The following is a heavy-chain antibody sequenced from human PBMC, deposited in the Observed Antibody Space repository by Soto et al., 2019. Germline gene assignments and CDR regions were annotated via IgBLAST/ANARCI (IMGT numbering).Heavy chain of an antibody. CDR3: ARVCMVRGVIVSYYYYYGTDV. D-gene: IGHD3-10*01. V-gene: IGHV3-7*01. Sequence: GGSLRLSCAASGFTFSSYWMSWVRQAPGKGLEWVANVKQDGSEKYYVDSVKGRFTISRDNAKNSLYLQMNSLRAEDTAVYYCARVCMVRGVIVSYYYYYGTDVWGQGTTVTVSS. CDR2: VKQDGSEK. CDR1: GFTFSSYW. J-gene: IGHJ6*02.